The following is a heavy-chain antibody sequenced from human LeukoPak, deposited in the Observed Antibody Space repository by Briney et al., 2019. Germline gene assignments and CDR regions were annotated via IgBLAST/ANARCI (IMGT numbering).Heavy chain of an antibody. CDR1: GFTFSSYE. CDR2: ISSSGSTI. D-gene: IGHD4-23*01. J-gene: IGHJ4*02. CDR3: ARDARGNPEGYFDY. Sequence: GGSLRLSCAASGFTFSSYEMDWVRQAPGKGLEWVSYISSSGSTIYYADSVKGRFTISRDNAKNSLYLQMNSLRAEDTAVYYCARDARGNPEGYFDYWGQGTLVTVSS. V-gene: IGHV3-48*03.